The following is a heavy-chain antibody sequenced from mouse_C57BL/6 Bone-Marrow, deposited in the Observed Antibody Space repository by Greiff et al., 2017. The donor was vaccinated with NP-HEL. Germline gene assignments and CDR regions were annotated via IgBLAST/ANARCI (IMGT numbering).Heavy chain of an antibody. V-gene: IGHV1-69*01. Sequence: QVQLQQPGAELVMPGASVKLSCKASGYTFTSYWMHWVKQRPGQGLEWIGAIDPSDSYTNYNQKFKGKSTLTVDKSSSTAYMQLSSLTSEDSAVYYCASGGITWDYWGQGTLVTVSA. CDR1: GYTFTSYW. J-gene: IGHJ3*01. CDR3: ASGGITWDY. CDR2: IDPSDSYT. D-gene: IGHD4-1*01.